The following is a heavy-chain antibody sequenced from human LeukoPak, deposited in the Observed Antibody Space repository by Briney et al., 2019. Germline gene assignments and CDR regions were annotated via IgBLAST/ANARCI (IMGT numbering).Heavy chain of an antibody. CDR3: ATMVRGARFDY. CDR2: ISDTGST. Sequence: SETLSLTCTVSGGSISSFYWTWIRQPPGKGLELIGYISDTGSTDYNPSLKGRLTMSIDTSKSQFSLRLNSVTAADTALYCCATMVRGARFDYWGQGTLVTV. CDR1: GGSISSFY. V-gene: IGHV4-59*08. J-gene: IGHJ4*02. D-gene: IGHD3-10*01.